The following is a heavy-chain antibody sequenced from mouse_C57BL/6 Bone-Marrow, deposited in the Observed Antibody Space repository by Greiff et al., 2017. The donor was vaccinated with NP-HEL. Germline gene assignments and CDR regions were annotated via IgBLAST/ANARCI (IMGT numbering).Heavy chain of an antibody. Sequence: VKLQQSGAELARPGASVKLSCKASGYTFTSYGISWVKQRPGQGLEWIGEIYPRSGNTYYNEKFKGKATLTADKSSSTAYMELRSLTSEDSAVYFCASPYHYYAMDYWGQGTSVTVSS. CDR2: IYPRSGNT. CDR3: ASPYHYYAMDY. V-gene: IGHV1-81*01. J-gene: IGHJ4*01. CDR1: GYTFTSYG.